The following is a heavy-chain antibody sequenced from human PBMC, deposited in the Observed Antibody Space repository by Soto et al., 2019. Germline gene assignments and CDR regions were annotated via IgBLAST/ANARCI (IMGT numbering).Heavy chain of an antibody. J-gene: IGHJ4*02. D-gene: IGHD2-15*01. CDR1: GFTFSNAW. Sequence: GGSLRLSCAASGFTFSNAWMSWVRQAPGKGLEWVGRIKSKTDGGTTDYAAPVKGRFTISRDDSKNTLYLQMNSLKTEDTAAYYCTTDLDCIRSVTTSYWGQGTLVTVSS. CDR3: TTDLDCIRSVTTSY. CDR2: IKSKTDGGTT. V-gene: IGHV3-15*01.